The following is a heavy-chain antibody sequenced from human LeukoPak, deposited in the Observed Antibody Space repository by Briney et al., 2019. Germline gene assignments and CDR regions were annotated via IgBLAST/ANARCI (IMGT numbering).Heavy chain of an antibody. CDR3: ATYYDFWSGYSGTNWFDP. V-gene: IGHV1-24*01. J-gene: IGHJ5*02. CDR1: GYTLTELS. CDR2: FDPEDGET. D-gene: IGHD3-3*01. Sequence: GASVKVSCKVSGYTLTELSMHWVRPAPGKGLEWMGGFDPEDGETIYAQKFQGRVTMTEDTSTDTAYMELSSLRSEDTAVYYCATYYDFWSGYSGTNWFDPWGQGTLVTVSS.